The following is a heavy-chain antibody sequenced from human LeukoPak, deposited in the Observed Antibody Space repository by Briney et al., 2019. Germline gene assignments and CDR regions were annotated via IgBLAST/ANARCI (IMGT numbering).Heavy chain of an antibody. Sequence: SETLSLTCAVSGGSISSGGYSWSWIRQPPGKGLEWIGYTYHSGSTYYNPSLKSRVTISVDRSKNQFSLKLSSVTAADTAVYYCARGAVVTAIDYWGQGTLVTVSS. CDR2: TYHSGST. CDR1: GGSISSGGYS. J-gene: IGHJ4*02. CDR3: ARGAVVTAIDY. D-gene: IGHD2-21*02. V-gene: IGHV4-30-2*01.